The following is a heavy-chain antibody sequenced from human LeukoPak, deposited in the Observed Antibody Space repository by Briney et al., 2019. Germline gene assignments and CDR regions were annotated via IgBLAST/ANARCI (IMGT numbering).Heavy chain of an antibody. J-gene: IGHJ3*02. D-gene: IGHD1-1*01. CDR2: IIPIFGTA. V-gene: IGHV1-69*01. CDR3: ARVPPVQLDRSGGTFDI. Sequence: ASVKVSCKASGGTLSSYAISSVRQAPGQGLEWMGGIIPIFGTANYAQKFQGRVTITADESTSTAYMELSSLRSEDTAVYYCARVPPVQLDRSGGTFDIWGQGTMVTVSS. CDR1: GGTLSSYA.